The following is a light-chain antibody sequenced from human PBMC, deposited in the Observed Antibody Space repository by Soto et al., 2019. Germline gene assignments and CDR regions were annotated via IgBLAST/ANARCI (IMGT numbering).Light chain of an antibody. CDR1: NSDVGGYDS. Sequence: QSALTQPASVSGSPGHSITISCTGTNSDVGGYDSVSWYQQHPGKAPKLIIFDVSHRPSGVSIRFSGSKSGNTASLTISGLQAEDEADYHCSSFTSSSTLVLFGGGTQLTVL. CDR2: DVS. CDR3: SSFTSSSTLVL. J-gene: IGLJ2*01. V-gene: IGLV2-14*03.